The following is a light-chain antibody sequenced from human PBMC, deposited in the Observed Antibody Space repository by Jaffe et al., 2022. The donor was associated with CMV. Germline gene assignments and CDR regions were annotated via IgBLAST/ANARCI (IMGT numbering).Light chain of an antibody. V-gene: IGKV3-11*01. CDR3: QQRSNWPLT. CDR1: QSVDSS. CDR2: DAS. Sequence: EVVLTQSPATLSLSPGERATLSCRASQSVDSSLAWYQQKPGQAPRLLIYDASNRAAGIPARFGGSGSGTDFTLTISSLEPEDFAVYYCQQRSNWPLTFGGGTKVEIK. J-gene: IGKJ4*01.